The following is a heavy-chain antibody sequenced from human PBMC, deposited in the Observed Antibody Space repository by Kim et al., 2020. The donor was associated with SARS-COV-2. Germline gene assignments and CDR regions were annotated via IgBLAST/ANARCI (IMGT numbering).Heavy chain of an antibody. CDR3: ARERKYAQFDP. J-gene: IGHJ5*02. D-gene: IGHD2-2*01. CDR2: IYYSGST. Sequence: SETLSLTCTVSGDSVSSGTYYWSWIRQPPGKGLEWIGYIYYSGSTNYNPSLKSRVTISVDTSKNQFSLKLSSVTAADTAMYYCARERKYAQFDPWGQGTLVTVSS. V-gene: IGHV4-61*01. CDR1: GDSVSSGTYY.